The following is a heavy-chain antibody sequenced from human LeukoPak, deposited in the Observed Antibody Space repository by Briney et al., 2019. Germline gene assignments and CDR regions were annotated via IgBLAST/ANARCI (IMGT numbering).Heavy chain of an antibody. CDR3: ARDVVVTATLDY. J-gene: IGHJ4*02. CDR2: IYYSGST. Sequence: SETLSLTCTVSGGSISSSSYYWGWIRQPPGKGLEWIGSIYYSGSTYYNPSLKSRVTISVDTSKNQFSLKLSSVTAADTAVYYCARDVVVTATLDYWGQGTLVTVSP. V-gene: IGHV4-39*07. CDR1: GGSISSSSYY. D-gene: IGHD2-21*02.